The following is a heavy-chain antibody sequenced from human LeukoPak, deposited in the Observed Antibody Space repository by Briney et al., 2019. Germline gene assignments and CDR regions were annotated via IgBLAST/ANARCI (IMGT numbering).Heavy chain of an antibody. CDR2: IRYDGSNK. V-gene: IGHV3-30*02. Sequence: GGSLRLSCAASGFTFSSYGMHWVRQAPGKGLEWVAFIRYDGSNKYYADSVKGRFTISRDNSKNTLYLQMNSLRAEDTAVYYCARDRSIAAQRGGYYMDVWGKGTTVTVSS. D-gene: IGHD6-6*01. CDR3: ARDRSIAAQRGGYYMDV. J-gene: IGHJ6*03. CDR1: GFTFSSYG.